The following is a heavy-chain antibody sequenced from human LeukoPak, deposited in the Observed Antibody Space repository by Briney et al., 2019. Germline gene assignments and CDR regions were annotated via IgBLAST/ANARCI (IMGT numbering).Heavy chain of an antibody. D-gene: IGHD2-2*01. CDR1: GGSFGAYY. Sequence: SETLSLTCAVYGGSFGAYYWSWIRQPPGKGLEWIGEINHSGSTNYNPSLRSRVTISVDTSKNQFSLKLSSVTAADTAVYYCARGGRYCSSITCLPSKRYYYYGMDVWGQGTTITVSS. CDR2: INHSGST. CDR3: ARGGRYCSSITCLPSKRYYYYGMDV. V-gene: IGHV4-34*01. J-gene: IGHJ6*02.